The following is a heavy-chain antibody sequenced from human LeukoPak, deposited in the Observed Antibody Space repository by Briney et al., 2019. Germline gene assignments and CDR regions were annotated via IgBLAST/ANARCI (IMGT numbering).Heavy chain of an antibody. V-gene: IGHV4-59*01. CDR2: IYYSGST. CDR1: GGSISSYY. Sequence: SETLSLTCTVSGGSISSYYWTWIRQPPGKGLEWIGYIYYSGSTNYNPSLKSRVTISVDTSKNQFSLKLSPVTAADTGVYYCATRGYSYGPGYYYYYMEVWGKGATVTVSS. CDR3: ATRGYSYGPGYYYYYMEV. D-gene: IGHD5-18*01. J-gene: IGHJ6*03.